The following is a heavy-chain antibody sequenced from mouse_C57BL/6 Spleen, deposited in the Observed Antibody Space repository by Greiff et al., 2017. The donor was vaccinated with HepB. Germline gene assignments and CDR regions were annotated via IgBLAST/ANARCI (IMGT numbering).Heavy chain of an antibody. D-gene: IGHD2-2*01. CDR3: ARDGTTKVTTGWYFDV. CDR2: ISAGGSYT. V-gene: IGHV5-4*01. J-gene: IGHJ1*03. CDR1: GFTFSSYA. Sequence: EVQVVESGGGLVKPGGSLKLSCAASGFTFSSYAMSWVRQTPEKRLEWVATISAGGSYTNYPDNVKGRFTLARDNATNNLYLQMSQLKSEDTAMDYCARDGTTKVTTGWYFDVWGTGTTVTVSS.